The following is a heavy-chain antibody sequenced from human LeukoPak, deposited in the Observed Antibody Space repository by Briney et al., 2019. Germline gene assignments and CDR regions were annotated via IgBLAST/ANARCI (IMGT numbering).Heavy chain of an antibody. Sequence: SETLSLTCTVSGGSISSYYWSWIRQPAGKGLEWIGRIYTSGSTNYNPSLKSRVTMSVDTSKNQFSLKLSSVTAADTAVYYCARGSYSSSFNWFDPWGQGTLVTVSS. D-gene: IGHD6-6*01. V-gene: IGHV4-4*07. CDR1: GGSISSYY. J-gene: IGHJ5*02. CDR3: ARGSYSSSFNWFDP. CDR2: IYTSGST.